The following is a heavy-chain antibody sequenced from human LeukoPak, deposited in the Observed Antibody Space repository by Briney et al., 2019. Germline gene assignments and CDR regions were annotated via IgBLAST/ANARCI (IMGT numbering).Heavy chain of an antibody. CDR3: ARHHEPRSIRAFDI. J-gene: IGHJ3*02. Sequence: PSETLSLTCTVSGGSISSSSYYWGWIRQPPGKGLEWIGSIYYSGSTYYNPSLKSRVTISVDTSKDQFSLKLRSVTAADTAVYYCARHHEPRSIRAFDIWGQGTMVTVSS. CDR1: GGSISSSSYY. V-gene: IGHV4-39*01. CDR2: IYYSGST.